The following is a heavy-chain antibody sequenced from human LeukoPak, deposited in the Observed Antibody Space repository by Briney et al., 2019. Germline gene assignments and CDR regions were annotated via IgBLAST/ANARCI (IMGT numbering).Heavy chain of an antibody. J-gene: IGHJ4*02. V-gene: IGHV3-23*01. CDR2: IGPSGVIT. CDR3: AKDDAWLQFDD. CDR1: GFTFSSYS. Sequence: GGSLRLSCAASGFTFSSYSMNWVRQAPGKGLEWVSGIGPSGVITYYADSVKGRFTISRDNYKSTVYLQMNSLRADDTAVYYCAKDDAWLQFDDWGQGTLVTVSS. D-gene: IGHD5-24*01.